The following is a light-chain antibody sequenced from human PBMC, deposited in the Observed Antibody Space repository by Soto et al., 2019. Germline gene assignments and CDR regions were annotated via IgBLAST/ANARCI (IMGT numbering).Light chain of an antibody. CDR1: QSVSSK. CDR2: GAS. V-gene: IGKV3-15*01. Sequence: EIVLTQSPGTLSVSPGERATLSCRASQSVSSKLAWYQQKPGQAPRLLFYGASTGATGIPARFSGSGPETEFTLSISSLQSEDFAVYYCQQYNNCPGTFGQGTKVEIK. J-gene: IGKJ1*01. CDR3: QQYNNCPGT.